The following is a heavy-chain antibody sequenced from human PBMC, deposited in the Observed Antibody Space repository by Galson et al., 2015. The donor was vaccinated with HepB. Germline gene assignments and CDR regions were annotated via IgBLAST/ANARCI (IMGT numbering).Heavy chain of an antibody. CDR2: IRYDGSNK. J-gene: IGHJ6*02. CDR3: AKDLGRVVPAAQEDYYYYYGMDV. Sequence: SLRLSCAASGFTFSSYGMHWVRQAPGKGLEWVAVIRYDGSNKYYADSVKGRFTIARDNSKSTLYLQMNSLRPEDTAVYYCAKDLGRVVPAAQEDYYYYYGMDVWGQGTTVTVSS. V-gene: IGHV3-30*02. CDR1: GFTFSSYG. D-gene: IGHD2-2*01.